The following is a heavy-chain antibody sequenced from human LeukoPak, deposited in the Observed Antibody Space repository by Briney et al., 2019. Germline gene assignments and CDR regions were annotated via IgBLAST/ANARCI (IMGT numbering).Heavy chain of an antibody. CDR3: AAIVGASFDY. V-gene: IGHV3-23*01. CDR2: ISGSGGST. CDR1: GFTFSSYS. D-gene: IGHD1-26*01. Sequence: GGSLRLSCAASGFTFSSYSMNWVRQAPGKGLEWVSAISGSGGSTYYADSVKGRFTISRDNSKNTLYLQMNSLRAEDTAVYYCAAIVGASFDYWGQGTLVTVSS. J-gene: IGHJ4*02.